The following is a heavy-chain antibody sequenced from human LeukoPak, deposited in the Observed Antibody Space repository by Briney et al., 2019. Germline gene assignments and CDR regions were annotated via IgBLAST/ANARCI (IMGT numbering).Heavy chain of an antibody. CDR3: VKDRDRTGYYSVGGFDY. J-gene: IGHJ4*02. Sequence: GGSLRLSCAASGFTFDDYAMHWVRQAPGKGLEWVSGISWNSGSIGYADSVKGRFTISRDNAKNSLSLQMNSLRVEDTALYYCVKDRDRTGYYSVGGFDYWGQGTLVTVSS. CDR1: GFTFDDYA. CDR2: ISWNSGSI. V-gene: IGHV3-9*01. D-gene: IGHD3-22*01.